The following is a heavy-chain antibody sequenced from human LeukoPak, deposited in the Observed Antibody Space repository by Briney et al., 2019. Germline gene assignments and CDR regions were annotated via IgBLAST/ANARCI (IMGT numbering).Heavy chain of an antibody. J-gene: IGHJ4*02. V-gene: IGHV4-4*07. CDR1: GGSISIYY. Sequence: PSETLSLTCTVWGGSISIYYGSWIPQPAGKGGEGIGRIYTSGSTNYNPSLKSRVTMSVDTSKNQYSLKLSSVTAADTAVYYCARVPINYYDLSGYFDYWGQGTLVTVSS. D-gene: IGHD3-22*01. CDR3: ARVPINYYDLSGYFDY. CDR2: IYTSGST.